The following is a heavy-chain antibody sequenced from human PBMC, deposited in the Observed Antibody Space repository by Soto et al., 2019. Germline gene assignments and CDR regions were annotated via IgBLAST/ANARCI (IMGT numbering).Heavy chain of an antibody. CDR1: GVTFYDYA. J-gene: IGHJ4*02. D-gene: IGHD3-16*02. Sequence: GGSMKLCCAASGVTFYDYAVPWVRPAQGKGLEWVSGISWNSGSIGYADSVKGRFTISRDNAKNSLYLQMNSLRAEDTALYYCAKGLYDSVCGSYRYFDYFDYWGQGTLVTVSS. CDR3: AKGLYDSVCGSYRYFDYFDY. CDR2: ISWNSGSI. V-gene: IGHV3-9*01.